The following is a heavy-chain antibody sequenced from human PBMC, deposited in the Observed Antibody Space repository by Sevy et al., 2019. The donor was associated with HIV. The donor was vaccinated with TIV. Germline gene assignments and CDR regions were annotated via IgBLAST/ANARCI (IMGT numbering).Heavy chain of an antibody. J-gene: IGHJ3*02. CDR2: IKSKTDCGTT. Sequence: GGSLRLSCAASGFTFSNAWMSWVRQAPGKGLEWVGRIKSKTDCGTTDYAAPVKGRVTISRDDSKNTLYLQMNSLKTEDTAVYYCTTDTPNYYDSSDDAFDIWGQGTMVTVSS. D-gene: IGHD3-22*01. CDR1: GFTFSNAW. V-gene: IGHV3-15*01. CDR3: TTDTPNYYDSSDDAFDI.